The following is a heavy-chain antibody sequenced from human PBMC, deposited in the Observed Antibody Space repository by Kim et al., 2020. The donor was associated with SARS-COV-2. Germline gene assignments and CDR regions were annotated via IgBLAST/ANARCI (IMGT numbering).Heavy chain of an antibody. Sequence: GGSLRLSCVASGFMFSAYRMDWVRQAPGKGPEWVSSISSYSNYIYYADSVKGRFTISRDNAKNSVFLQMNSLRPEDTAVYYGVTDERASVWGSWGQGTLVTVSS. CDR1: GFMFSAYR. V-gene: IGHV3-21*01. CDR3: VTDERASVWGS. CDR2: ISSYSNYI. D-gene: IGHD3-16*01. J-gene: IGHJ5*02.